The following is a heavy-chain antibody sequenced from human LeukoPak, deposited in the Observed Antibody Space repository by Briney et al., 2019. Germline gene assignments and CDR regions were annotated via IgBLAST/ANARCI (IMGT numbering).Heavy chain of an antibody. J-gene: IGHJ4*02. CDR2: ISGSGGST. Sequence: GGSLRLSCAASGFTFSSYAMSWVRQAPGEGLEWVSAISGSGGSTYSADSVKRRFTISRDNSKNTLYLQMNSLRAEDTAVYYCAKVRYYYDSSGYSYFDYWGQGTLVTVSS. D-gene: IGHD3-22*01. CDR3: AKVRYYYDSSGYSYFDY. CDR1: GFTFSSYA. V-gene: IGHV3-23*01.